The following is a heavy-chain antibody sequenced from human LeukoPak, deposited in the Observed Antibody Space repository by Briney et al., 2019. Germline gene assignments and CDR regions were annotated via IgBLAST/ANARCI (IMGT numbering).Heavy chain of an antibody. Sequence: GGSLRLSCAASGFTFSSYWMSWVRQALGKGLEWVANIKGDGSAKYYVDSVKGRFTITRDNTKSSLFLQMNSLRAEDTAVYYCARLVLSRTWFDDFWGQGTLVTVSS. CDR1: GFTFSSYW. CDR3: ARLVLSRTWFDDF. V-gene: IGHV3-7*01. D-gene: IGHD6-13*01. CDR2: IKGDGSAK. J-gene: IGHJ4*02.